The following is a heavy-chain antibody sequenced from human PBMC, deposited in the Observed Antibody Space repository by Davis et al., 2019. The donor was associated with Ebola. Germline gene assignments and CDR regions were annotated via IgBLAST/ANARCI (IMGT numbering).Heavy chain of an antibody. Sequence: AASVKDSCKPSGYTFSGYAISWVRQAPGQGLEWIGRINVYNGHTNYAQNFQGRVTVSTDTSTSIAYMELRSLRSDDTALYYCARDATTVKTIWFDPWGQGTLVTVSS. J-gene: IGHJ5*02. CDR1: GYTFSGYA. CDR2: INVYNGHT. D-gene: IGHD4-17*01. CDR3: ARDATTVKTIWFDP. V-gene: IGHV1-18*01.